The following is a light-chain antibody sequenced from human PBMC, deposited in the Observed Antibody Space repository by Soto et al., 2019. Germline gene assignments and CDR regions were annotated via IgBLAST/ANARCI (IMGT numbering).Light chain of an antibody. Sequence: QSVLTQPASVSGSPGQSITISCTGTSSDVGGYNFVSWYQQYPGRAPKVMIYDVSSRPSGVSNRFYGSKSGNTASLTISGLQAEDEADYYCNSYSSSATYVFGTGTKVTVL. CDR2: DVS. J-gene: IGLJ1*01. V-gene: IGLV2-14*03. CDR3: NSYSSSATYV. CDR1: SSDVGGYNF.